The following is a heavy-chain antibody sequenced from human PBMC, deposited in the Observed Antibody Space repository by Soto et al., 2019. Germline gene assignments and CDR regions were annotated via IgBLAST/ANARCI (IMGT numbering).Heavy chain of an antibody. CDR2: IYYSGST. CDR1: GGSISSYY. J-gene: IGHJ1*01. Sequence: PSETLSLTCTVSGGSISSYYWSWIRQPPGKGLEWIGYIYYSGSTYYNPSLKSRVTISVDTSKNQFSLKLSSVTAADTAVYYCASQTGYSRFFQHWGQGTLVTVSS. CDR3: ASQTGYSRFFQH. D-gene: IGHD6-13*01. V-gene: IGHV4-59*08.